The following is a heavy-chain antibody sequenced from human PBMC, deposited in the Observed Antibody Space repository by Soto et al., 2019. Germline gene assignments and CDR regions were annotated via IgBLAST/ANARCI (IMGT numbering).Heavy chain of an antibody. CDR1: GYTFTSYA. CDR3: ASSSPIRITIFGVGEYYYYYYGMDV. CDR2: INAGNGNT. Sequence: ASVKVSCKASGYTFTSYAMHWVRQAPGQRLEWMGWINAGNGNTKYSQKFQGRVTITRDTSASTAYMELSSLRSEDTAVYYCASSSPIRITIFGVGEYYYYYYGMDVWGQGTTVTVSS. V-gene: IGHV1-3*01. J-gene: IGHJ6*02. D-gene: IGHD3-3*01.